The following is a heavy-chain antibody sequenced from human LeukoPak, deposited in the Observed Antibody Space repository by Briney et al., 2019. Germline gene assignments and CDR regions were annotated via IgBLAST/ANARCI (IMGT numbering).Heavy chain of an antibody. D-gene: IGHD2-2*01. J-gene: IGHJ5*02. CDR2: ISGSGGST. Sequence: GGSLRLSCAASGFTFSSYAMSWVRQAPGKGLEWVSAISGSGGSTYYADSVKGRFTISRDNSKNTLYLQMNSLRAEDTAVYYCAKKNIVVVPAAINWLDPWGQGTLVTVSS. CDR1: GFTFSSYA. V-gene: IGHV3-23*01. CDR3: AKKNIVVVPAAINWLDP.